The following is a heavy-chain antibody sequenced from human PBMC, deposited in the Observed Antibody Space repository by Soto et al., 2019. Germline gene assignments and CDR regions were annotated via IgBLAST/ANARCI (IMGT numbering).Heavy chain of an antibody. CDR2: INSDGSST. V-gene: IGHV3-74*01. D-gene: IGHD6-19*01. CDR1: EFTFSSYG. J-gene: IGHJ4*02. Sequence: PGGSLRLSGAAPEFTFSSYGMHWVRQAPGKGLVWVSRINSDGSSTSYADSVKGRFTISRDNAKNTLYLQMNSLRAEDTAVYYCASPPSIAVAGDFDYWGQGTLVTVSS. CDR3: ASPPSIAVAGDFDY.